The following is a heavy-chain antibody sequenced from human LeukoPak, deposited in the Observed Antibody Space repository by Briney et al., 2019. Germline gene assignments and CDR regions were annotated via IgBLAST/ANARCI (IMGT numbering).Heavy chain of an antibody. J-gene: IGHJ4*02. Sequence: SETLSLTCAAYGGSFSGYYWSWIRQPPGKGLEWIGEINHSGSTNYNPSLKSRVTISVDTSKNQFSLKLSSVTAADTAVYYCARFGPDSYYYDSSGYQGFDYWGQGTLVTVSS. CDR3: ARFGPDSYYYDSSGYQGFDY. V-gene: IGHV4-34*01. D-gene: IGHD3-22*01. CDR1: GGSFSGYY. CDR2: INHSGST.